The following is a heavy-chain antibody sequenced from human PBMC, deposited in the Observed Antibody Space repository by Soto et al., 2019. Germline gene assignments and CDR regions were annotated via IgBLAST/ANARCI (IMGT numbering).Heavy chain of an antibody. D-gene: IGHD3-22*01. CDR2: ISGSGGST. Sequence: GGSLRLSCAASGFTFSSYAMSWVRQAPGKGLEWVSAISGSGGSTYYADSVKGRFTISRDNSKNTLNLQMNSLRAEDTAVYYCAKSPMIEVVVVDFDYWGQGTLVTVSS. J-gene: IGHJ4*02. CDR1: GFTFSSYA. CDR3: AKSPMIEVVVVDFDY. V-gene: IGHV3-23*01.